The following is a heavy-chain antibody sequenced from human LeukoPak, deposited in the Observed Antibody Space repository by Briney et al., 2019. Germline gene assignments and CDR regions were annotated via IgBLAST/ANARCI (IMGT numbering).Heavy chain of an antibody. D-gene: IGHD5-24*01. CDR2: IYYSGST. CDR3: ARLSPDGYNYFDF. V-gene: IGHV4-59*01. J-gene: IGHJ4*02. CDR1: GGSLTTYY. Sequence: SETLSLTCTVSGGSLTTYYWSWIRQPPEKELEWIGYIYYSGSTNYSPSLKSRVTISVDTSKNKFSLKLRSVTAADTAVYYCARLSPDGYNYFDFWGQGTLVTVSS.